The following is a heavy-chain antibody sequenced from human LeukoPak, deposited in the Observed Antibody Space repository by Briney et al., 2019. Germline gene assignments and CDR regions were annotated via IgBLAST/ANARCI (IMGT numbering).Heavy chain of an antibody. V-gene: IGHV3-48*04. CDR1: GFSFGSYG. CDR2: IDPSSRSI. Sequence: GGSLRLSCAASGFSFGSYGMNWVRQAPGKGLEWVSYIDPSSRSIYYADSVKGRFTVSRDNAKNTLYLQMNSLRAEDTAVYYCARYDYYDSSGYKIAEYFQHWGQGTLVTVSS. J-gene: IGHJ1*01. D-gene: IGHD3-22*01. CDR3: ARYDYYDSSGYKIAEYFQH.